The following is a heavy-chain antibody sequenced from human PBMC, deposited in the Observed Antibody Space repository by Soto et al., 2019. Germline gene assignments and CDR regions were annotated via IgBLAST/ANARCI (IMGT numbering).Heavy chain of an antibody. Sequence: QVQLVQSGAEVKKPGSSVKVSCKASGGTFSRYSITWVRQAPGHGLEWIGRIIPIFGIASYAQKFQGRVTITADESPSTAYRDVRGVRSDDTAVYYCAREDRDRETGLVPAAIDGMDVWGQGTTVTVSS. CDR1: GGTFSRYS. D-gene: IGHD2-2*01. CDR2: IIPIFGIA. V-gene: IGHV1-69*08. CDR3: AREDRDRETGLVPAAIDGMDV. J-gene: IGHJ6*02.